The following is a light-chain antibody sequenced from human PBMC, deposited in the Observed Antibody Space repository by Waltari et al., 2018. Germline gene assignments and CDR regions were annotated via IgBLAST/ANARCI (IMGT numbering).Light chain of an antibody. CDR3: APWDDSLSGPGV. CDR1: SSTSGSNF. Sequence: QSVLTQPPSASGTPGQRVTISCSGSSSTSGSNFVYWYQQLPGPAPKLLIYRNNQRPSGVPDRFSGSKSGTSASLAISGLRSEDEADYYCAPWDDSLSGPGVFGGGTKLTVL. J-gene: IGLJ3*02. CDR2: RNN. V-gene: IGLV1-47*01.